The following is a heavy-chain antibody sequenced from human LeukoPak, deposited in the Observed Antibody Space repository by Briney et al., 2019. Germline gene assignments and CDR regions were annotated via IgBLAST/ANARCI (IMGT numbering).Heavy chain of an antibody. Sequence: GGSLRLSCSASGFTFSSYPMHWVRQAPGEGLEYVSAINSNGDSTYYADSVKGRFTISRDNSKNTLYIQMASLRPEDTALYFCVGPYFTTPGTRWFDPWGQGALVTVSS. CDR3: VGPYFTTPGTRWFDP. J-gene: IGHJ5*02. V-gene: IGHV3-64D*06. CDR2: INSNGDST. CDR1: GFTFSSYP. D-gene: IGHD6-13*01.